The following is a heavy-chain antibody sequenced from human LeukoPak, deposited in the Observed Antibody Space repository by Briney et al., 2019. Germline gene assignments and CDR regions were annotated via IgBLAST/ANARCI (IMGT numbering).Heavy chain of an antibody. CDR2: IYHAGYT. Sequence: TSETLSLTCTVSGGSISSSNYYWGWIRQPLGKGLESIGSIYHAGYTYYNPSLKSRVTLSLDTSNNQVSLRLSSVTAADTAVYYCARQIETYGDYYEWSDYMDVWGKGTTVTISS. CDR3: ARQIETYGDYYEWSDYMDV. D-gene: IGHD4-17*01. CDR1: GGSISSSNYY. J-gene: IGHJ6*03. V-gene: IGHV4-39*01.